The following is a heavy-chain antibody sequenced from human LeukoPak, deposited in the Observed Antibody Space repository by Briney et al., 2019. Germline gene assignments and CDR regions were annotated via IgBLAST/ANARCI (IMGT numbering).Heavy chain of an antibody. V-gene: IGHV4-30-4*01. D-gene: IGHD3-22*01. CDR1: GGSISSGDYY. CDR2: IYYSGST. Sequence: SETLSLTCTVSGGSISSGDYYWSWIRQPPGKGLEWIGYIYYSGSTYYNPSLKSRVTISVDTSKNQFSLKLSPVTAADTAVYYCARGYYYDSRGHPADAFDIWGQGTMVTVSS. J-gene: IGHJ3*02. CDR3: ARGYYYDSRGHPADAFDI.